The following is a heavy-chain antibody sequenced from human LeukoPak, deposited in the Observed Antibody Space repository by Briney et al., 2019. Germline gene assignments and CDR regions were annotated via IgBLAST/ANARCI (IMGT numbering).Heavy chain of an antibody. CDR2: IWYDGSNK. CDR1: GFTFSSYG. CDR3: ARDYLEMAQSTPLDAIAG. V-gene: IGHV3-33*01. J-gene: IGHJ3*01. Sequence: WRSLSLACAASGFTFSSYGMHWVRQAPGKGLEWVAVIWYDGSNKYYADSVKGRFTISRDNSKNTLYLQMNSLRAEDTAVYYCARDYLEMAQSTPLDAIAGGGQGWLVTVSS. D-gene: IGHD5-24*01.